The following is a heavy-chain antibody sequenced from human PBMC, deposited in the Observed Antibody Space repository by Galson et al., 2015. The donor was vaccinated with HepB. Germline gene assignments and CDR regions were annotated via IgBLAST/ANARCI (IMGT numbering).Heavy chain of an antibody. D-gene: IGHD3-10*01. V-gene: IGHV3-48*01. CDR2: IDRSSSTI. CDR3: AREYGQRVNFDC. J-gene: IGHJ4*02. Sequence: SLRLSCAASEFTFSSHSMNWVRQAPGKGLEWVSYIDRSSSTIYYADSVKGRFTISRDNAKNSLYLQMNSLRVEDMAVYYCAREYGQRVNFDCWGQGTLVTVSS. CDR1: EFTFSSHS.